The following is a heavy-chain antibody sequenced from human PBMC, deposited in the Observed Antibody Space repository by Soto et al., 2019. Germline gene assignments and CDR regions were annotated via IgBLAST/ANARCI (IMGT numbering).Heavy chain of an antibody. V-gene: IGHV1-69*12. CDR2: IIPIFGTA. J-gene: IGHJ4*02. Sequence: QVQLVQSGAEVKKPGSSVKVSCKASGGTFSRYAISWVPQAPGQGLEWMGGIIPIFGTANYAQKFQGRVTITADESTSTAYRELSSLRSEDTAVYYCARAPVHDYGDNQFDYWGQGTLVTVSS. CDR3: ARAPVHDYGDNQFDY. CDR1: GGTFSRYA. D-gene: IGHD4-17*01.